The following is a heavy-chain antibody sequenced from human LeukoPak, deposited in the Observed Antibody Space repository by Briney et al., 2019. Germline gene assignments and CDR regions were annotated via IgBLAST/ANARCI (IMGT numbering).Heavy chain of an antibody. Sequence: SETLSLTCTVSGGSIYTGDYYWAWIRQPPGEGLEWIGSLFYSGNMYYNPSLKSRVTISVDTSKNQFSLNLKSVTAADTAVYYCARENIVSTRDFGSWGQGMLVTVSS. D-gene: IGHD5/OR15-5a*01. J-gene: IGHJ4*02. CDR2: LFYSGNM. CDR3: ARENIVSTRDFGS. V-gene: IGHV4-39*07. CDR1: GGSIYTGDYY.